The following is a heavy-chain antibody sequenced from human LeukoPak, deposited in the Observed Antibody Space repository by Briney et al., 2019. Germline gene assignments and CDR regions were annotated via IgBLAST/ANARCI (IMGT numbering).Heavy chain of an antibody. CDR1: GFTFSSYA. CDR2: ISGSGGST. D-gene: IGHD4-17*01. CDR3: AKDKVGDGDYAYYFDY. Sequence: GGSLRLSCAASGFTFSSYAMSWVRQAPGKGLEWASAISGSGGSTYYADSVKGRFTISRDNSKNTLYLQMNSLRAEDTAVYYCAKDKVGDGDYAYYFDYWGQGTLVTVSS. V-gene: IGHV3-23*01. J-gene: IGHJ4*02.